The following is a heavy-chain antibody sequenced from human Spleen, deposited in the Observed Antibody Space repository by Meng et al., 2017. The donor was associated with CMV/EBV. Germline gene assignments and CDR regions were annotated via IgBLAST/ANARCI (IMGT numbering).Heavy chain of an antibody. Sequence: SFTSYWIGWVRQMPGKGLEWMGIIYPGDSDTRYSPSFQGQVTISADKSISTAYLQWSSLKASDTAMYYCARGPYYYDSSGYFPMDVWGQGTTVTVSS. CDR1: SFTSYW. CDR2: IYPGDSDT. J-gene: IGHJ6*02. CDR3: ARGPYYYDSSGYFPMDV. V-gene: IGHV5-51*01. D-gene: IGHD3-22*01.